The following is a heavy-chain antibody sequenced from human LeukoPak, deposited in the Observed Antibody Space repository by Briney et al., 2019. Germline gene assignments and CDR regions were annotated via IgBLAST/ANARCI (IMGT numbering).Heavy chain of an antibody. CDR2: IYYSGST. CDR1: GGSISSYY. V-gene: IGHV4-59*01. J-gene: IGHJ4*02. Sequence: SETLSLTCTVSGGSISSYYWSWIRQPPGKGLEWIGYIYYSGSTNYNPSLKSRVTISVDTSKNQFSLKLSSVTAADTAVYYCARIATISSGVDYWGQGTLVTVSS. D-gene: IGHD6-19*01. CDR3: ARIATISSGVDY.